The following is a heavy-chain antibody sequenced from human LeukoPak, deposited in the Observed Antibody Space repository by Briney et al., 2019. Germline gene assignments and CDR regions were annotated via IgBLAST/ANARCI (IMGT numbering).Heavy chain of an antibody. CDR1: GFTFSSYG. Sequence: GGSLRLSCAASGFTFSSYGMHWVRQAPGKGLEWVAVIWYDGSNKYYADSVKGRFTISRDNSKNTLYLQMNSLRAEDTAVYYCARDFQGYYDVDYWGQGTLVTVSS. V-gene: IGHV3-33*01. CDR2: IWYDGSNK. CDR3: ARDFQGYYDVDY. D-gene: IGHD3-22*01. J-gene: IGHJ4*02.